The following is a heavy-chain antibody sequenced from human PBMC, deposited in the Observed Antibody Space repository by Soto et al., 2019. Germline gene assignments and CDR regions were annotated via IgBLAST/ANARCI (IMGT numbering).Heavy chain of an antibody. CDR3: ASAVNPWDYYYYGMDV. Sequence: SVKVSCKASGGTFSSYAISWVRQAPGQGLEWMGGIIPIFGTANYAQKFQGRFTITADKSTSTAYMELSSLRSEDTAVYYCASAVNPWDYYYYGMDVWGQGTTVTVSS. CDR1: GGTFSSYA. V-gene: IGHV1-69*06. CDR2: IIPIFGTA. J-gene: IGHJ6*02. D-gene: IGHD1-26*01.